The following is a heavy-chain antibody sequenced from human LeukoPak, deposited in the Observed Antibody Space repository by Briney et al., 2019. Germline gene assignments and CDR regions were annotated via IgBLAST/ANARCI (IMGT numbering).Heavy chain of an antibody. D-gene: IGHD3-10*01. Sequence: ASVKVSCKVSGHTLSDLTVHWVGQAPGSGPEWMGGFAPEIGERVYAQKFQGRVTLTEDTSTDTAYMDLSSLRSEDTAVYYCATWVGNLRGGYPVIWGHGTLVTVSS. J-gene: IGHJ4*01. CDR1: GHTLSDLT. CDR3: ATWVGNLRGGYPVI. CDR2: FAPEIGER. V-gene: IGHV1-24*01.